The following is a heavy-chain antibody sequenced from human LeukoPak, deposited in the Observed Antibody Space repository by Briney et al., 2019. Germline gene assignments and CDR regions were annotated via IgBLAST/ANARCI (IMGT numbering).Heavy chain of an antibody. CDR1: GYTFTTYG. J-gene: IGHJ4*02. V-gene: IGHV1-2*02. CDR3: ARDLGGSYGDYVSPFDY. CDR2: INPNSGGT. Sequence: ASAKVSRKASGYTFTTYGISWVRQAPGQGLEWMGWINPNSGGTNCAQKFQGRVTMTRDTSISTAYMELSRLRSDDTAVYYCARDLGGSYGDYVSPFDYWGQGTLVTVSS. D-gene: IGHD4-17*01.